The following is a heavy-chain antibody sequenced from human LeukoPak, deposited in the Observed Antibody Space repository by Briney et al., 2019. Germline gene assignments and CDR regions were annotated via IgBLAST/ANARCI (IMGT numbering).Heavy chain of an antibody. D-gene: IGHD3-10*01. CDR3: AKDQPFGEQPLTGPFDC. Sequence: GGSLRLSCAASGFTFDDYAMHWVRQAPGDGLEWVSGISWDSSTIAYADSVKGRFTISRDNAKSSLYLQMNSLRAEDTALYYCAKDQPFGEQPLTGPFDCWGQGTLVTVSS. J-gene: IGHJ4*02. V-gene: IGHV3-9*01. CDR1: GFTFDDYA. CDR2: ISWDSSTI.